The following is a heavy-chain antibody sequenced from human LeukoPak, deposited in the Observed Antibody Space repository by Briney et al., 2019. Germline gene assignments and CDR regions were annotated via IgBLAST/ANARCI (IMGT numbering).Heavy chain of an antibody. Sequence: GGSLRLSCAASGFTFSGSGMHWVRQASGKGLEWVGRIRSKANSYATAYAASVKGRFTISRDDSKNTAYLQMNSLKIEDTAVYYCTTDSSGYWGQGTLVAVSS. CDR1: GFTFSGSG. D-gene: IGHD2-15*01. J-gene: IGHJ4*02. V-gene: IGHV3-73*01. CDR3: TTDSSGY. CDR2: IRSKANSYAT.